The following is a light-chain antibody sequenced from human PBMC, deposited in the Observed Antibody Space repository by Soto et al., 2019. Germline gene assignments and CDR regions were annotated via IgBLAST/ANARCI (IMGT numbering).Light chain of an antibody. CDR3: LQVDVYPWT. Sequence: IHLTQSPSSLSASVGDRVSMTCRASQGIRTYLAWYQQKPGKAPKLLIYSASTLQSGVPSRFSGSGSGTDFTLTISSLQPEDFATYYCLQVDVYPWTFGQGTKVDIK. CDR2: SAS. V-gene: IGKV1-9*01. CDR1: QGIRTY. J-gene: IGKJ1*01.